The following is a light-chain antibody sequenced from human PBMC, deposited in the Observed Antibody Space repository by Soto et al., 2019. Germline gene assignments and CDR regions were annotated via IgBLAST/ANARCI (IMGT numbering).Light chain of an antibody. CDR1: SGYSNYK. Sequence: QPVLTQPPSASASLGASVTLTCTLSSGYSNYKVDWYQQRPGKGPRFVMRVGTGGIVGSKGDGIPDRFSVLGSGLNRYLTIKNIQEEDESDYHCGADHGSGSNFVSYVFGTGTKV. CDR2: VGTGGIVG. J-gene: IGLJ1*01. CDR3: GADHGSGSNFVSYV. V-gene: IGLV9-49*01.